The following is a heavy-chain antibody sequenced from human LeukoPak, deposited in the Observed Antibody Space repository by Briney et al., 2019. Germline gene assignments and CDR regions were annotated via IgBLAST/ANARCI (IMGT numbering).Heavy chain of an antibody. J-gene: IGHJ4*02. CDR1: GYSFTSYW. V-gene: IGHV5-51*01. CDR2: IYPGDSDT. D-gene: IGHD3-3*01. CDR3: ATYVADYDFWSGYYRRSHYYYFDY. Sequence: GESLKISCKGSGYSFTSYWIGWVRQMPGKGLEWMGIIYPGDSDTRYSPSFQGQVTISADKSISTAYLQWSSLKASDTAMYYCATYVADYDFWSGYYRRSHYYYFDYWGRGTLVTVSS.